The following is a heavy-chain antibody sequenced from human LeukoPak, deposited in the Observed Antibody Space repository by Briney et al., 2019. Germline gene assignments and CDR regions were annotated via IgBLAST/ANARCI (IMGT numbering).Heavy chain of an antibody. J-gene: IGHJ4*02. D-gene: IGHD1-26*01. Sequence: SETLSLTCTVSGGSISSYYWSWIRQPPGQGLEWIGYIYYSGSTNYNPSLKSRVTISVDTSKNQFSLKLSSVTAADTAVYYCARDESRSYYGLDYWGQGTLVTVSS. V-gene: IGHV4-59*01. CDR3: ARDESRSYYGLDY. CDR1: GGSISSYY. CDR2: IYYSGST.